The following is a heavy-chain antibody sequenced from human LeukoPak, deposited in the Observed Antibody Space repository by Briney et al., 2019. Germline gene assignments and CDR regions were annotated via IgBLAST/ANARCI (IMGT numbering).Heavy chain of an antibody. V-gene: IGHV4-30-2*01. CDR3: ARGVAAAGTRYFDY. D-gene: IGHD6-13*01. CDR2: IYHSGST. J-gene: IGHJ4*02. CDR1: GGSISSGGYS. Sequence: PSQTLSLTCAVSGGSISSGGYSWSWIRQPPGKGLEWIGYIYHSGSTNYNPSLKSRVTISVDTSKNQFSLKLSSVTAADTAVYYCARGVAAAGTRYFDYWGQGTLVTVSS.